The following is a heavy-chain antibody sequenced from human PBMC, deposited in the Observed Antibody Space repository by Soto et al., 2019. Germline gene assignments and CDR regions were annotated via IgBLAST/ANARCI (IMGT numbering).Heavy chain of an antibody. D-gene: IGHD2-21*01. CDR3: AKDLFPTSGQRFFFES. CDR2: ILHDETP. V-gene: IGHV3-23*01. J-gene: IGHJ4*02. Sequence: VSLRLSCAASGFIFSTYAMTWVRQAPGRGLEWVSTILHDETPFYTDSVKGRFTISRDNVRGTLYLQMNGLRVEDAALYYCAKDLFPTSGQRFFFESWGQGTLVTVSS. CDR1: GFIFSTYA.